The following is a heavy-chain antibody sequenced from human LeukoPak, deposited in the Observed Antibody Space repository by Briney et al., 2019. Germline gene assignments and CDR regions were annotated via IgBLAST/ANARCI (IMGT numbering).Heavy chain of an antibody. J-gene: IGHJ6*02. CDR3: ARGVSGSYGLDV. CDR2: LNGDGGST. Sequence: GGSLRLSCVASGFTFSSSWMHWVRQAPGKGLVWVSRLNGDGGSTNYADSVKGRFTISRDNAKNTLYLQMNSLRAEDTAVYYCARGVSGSYGLDVWGQGTTVTVSS. V-gene: IGHV3-74*01. D-gene: IGHD1-1*01. CDR1: GFTFSSSW.